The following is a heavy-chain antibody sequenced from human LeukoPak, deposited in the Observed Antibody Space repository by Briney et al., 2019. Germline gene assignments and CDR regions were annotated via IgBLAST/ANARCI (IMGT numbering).Heavy chain of an antibody. D-gene: IGHD1-14*01. V-gene: IGHV3-30*02. J-gene: IGHJ4*02. CDR2: IRFDGSNK. CDR1: GFTFSSYG. CDR3: AKDFLTGSYLNAFDFDY. Sequence: GGSLRLSCAASGFTFSSYGMHWVRQAPGKGLEWVTFIRFDGSNKYYSDSVKGRFTISRDNSKNTLYLQMNSLRAEDTAVYYCAKDFLTGSYLNAFDFDYWGQGTLVTVSS.